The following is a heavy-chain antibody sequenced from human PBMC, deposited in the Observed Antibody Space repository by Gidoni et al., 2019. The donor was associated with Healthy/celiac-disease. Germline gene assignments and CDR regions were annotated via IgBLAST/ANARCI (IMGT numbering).Heavy chain of an antibody. J-gene: IGHJ4*02. CDR3: AKEQLYDFWSGYYHPPGVDY. V-gene: IGHV3-23*04. Sequence: EVQLVESGGGLVQPGGSLRLPCAASAFPFPSYARRRVRQAPGKGLEWVSAIRGSGGSTYYADSVKGRFTISRDNSKNTLYLQMNSLRAEDTAVYYCAKEQLYDFWSGYYHPPGVDYWGQGTLVTVSS. CDR2: IRGSGGST. D-gene: IGHD3-3*01. CDR1: AFPFPSYA.